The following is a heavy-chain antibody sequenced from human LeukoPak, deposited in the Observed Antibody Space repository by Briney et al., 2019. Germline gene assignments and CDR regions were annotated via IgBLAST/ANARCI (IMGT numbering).Heavy chain of an antibody. CDR1: GFTFGHYA. Sequence: PGGSLRLSCAASGFTFGHYAMSWVRQAPGKGLEWVANIKEDGSEKYYVDSMKGRFTISRDNARNSLYLQMNSLRAEDTAVYYCAREVHAAVTDFDYWGQGTLVTVSS. D-gene: IGHD6-13*01. J-gene: IGHJ4*02. CDR3: AREVHAAVTDFDY. CDR2: IKEDGSEK. V-gene: IGHV3-7*01.